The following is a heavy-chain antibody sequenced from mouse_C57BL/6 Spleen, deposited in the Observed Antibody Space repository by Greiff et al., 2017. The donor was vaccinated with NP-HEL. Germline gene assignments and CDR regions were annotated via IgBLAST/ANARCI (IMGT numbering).Heavy chain of an antibody. J-gene: IGHJ2*01. CDR1: GFTFSDYG. Sequence: EVQGVESGGGLVKPGGSLKLSCAASGFTFSDYGMHWVRQAPEKGLEWVAYISSGSSTIYYADTVKGRFTISRDNAKNTLFLQMTSLRSEDTAMYYCARLEYYGSSHYFDYWGQGTTLTVSS. D-gene: IGHD1-1*01. CDR2: ISSGSSTI. CDR3: ARLEYYGSSHYFDY. V-gene: IGHV5-17*01.